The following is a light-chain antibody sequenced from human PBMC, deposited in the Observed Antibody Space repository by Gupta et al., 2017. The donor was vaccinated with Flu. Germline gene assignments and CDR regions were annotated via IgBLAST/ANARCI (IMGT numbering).Light chain of an antibody. Sequence: DIVMTQSPDPLAVSLGERATINCKSSQSVFYSFNNKTYLAWYQQKPGQPPKVLIYWASTRESGVPDRFSGSGSVKEFTLTISSLQAEDVAVYYCQKYYSTPRTFGQGSKVEIK. J-gene: IGKJ1*01. CDR3: QKYYSTPRT. CDR1: QSVFYSFNNKTY. CDR2: WAS. V-gene: IGKV4-1*01.